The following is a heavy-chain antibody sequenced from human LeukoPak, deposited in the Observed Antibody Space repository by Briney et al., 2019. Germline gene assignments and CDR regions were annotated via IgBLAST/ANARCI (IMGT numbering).Heavy chain of an antibody. CDR2: ISSDGSST. CDR3: ARDQRVTGRPDIDY. V-gene: IGHV3-74*03. D-gene: IGHD6-6*01. CDR1: GFTLRNHW. Sequence: GGSLSLSRAASGFTLRNHWMHWVRQTPGKGLGWVSRISSDGSSTTYADSVKGRFTISRDNAKNTLYLQMNNLRAEDTAMYYCARDQRVTGRPDIDYWGQGTLVIVSS. J-gene: IGHJ4*02.